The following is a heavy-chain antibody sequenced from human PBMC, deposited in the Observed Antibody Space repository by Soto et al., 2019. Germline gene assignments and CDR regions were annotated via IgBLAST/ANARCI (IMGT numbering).Heavy chain of an antibody. D-gene: IGHD6-6*01. V-gene: IGHV4-59*01. CDR1: GGSISSYY. CDR2: IFHSGST. J-gene: IGHJ4*02. Sequence: PSETLSLTCTVSGGSISSYYWSWIRQPPGKGLEWIGNIFHSGSTNYKASLKSRVTISLDTSKNQLSLKLNSVTAADTAVYYCARHSNIAASQFDHWGQGTLVTVSS. CDR3: ARHSNIAASQFDH.